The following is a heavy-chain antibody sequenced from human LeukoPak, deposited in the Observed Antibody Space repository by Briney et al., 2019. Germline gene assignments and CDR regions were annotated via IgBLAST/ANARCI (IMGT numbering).Heavy chain of an antibody. CDR3: ARVVRGLFKLGD. CDR2: ISYSSDLM. D-gene: IGHD3-10*01. Sequence: PGGSLRLSCEASGFSLSMSGMNWVRQAPGKGLEWVSYISYSSDLMSYVDSVKGRFTVSRDNAKNSLFLQMNSLRDEDTAVYYCARVVRGLFKLGDWGQGTLVTVSS. V-gene: IGHV3-48*02. J-gene: IGHJ4*02. CDR1: GFSLSMSG.